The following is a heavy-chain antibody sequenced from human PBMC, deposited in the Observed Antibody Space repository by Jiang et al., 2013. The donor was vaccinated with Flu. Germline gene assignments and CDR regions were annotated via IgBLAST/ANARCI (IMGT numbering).Heavy chain of an antibody. CDR2: IHYRGTT. V-gene: IGHV4-34*01. Sequence: GLEWVGEIHYRGTTYYNASLKSRVTISLDTSNNQFFLRLSSVTDADTAVYYCARGYIHYYDSSGFPPNNGMDVWGQGTTVTV. CDR3: ARGYIHYYDSSGFPPNNGMDV. D-gene: IGHD3-22*01. J-gene: IGHJ6*02.